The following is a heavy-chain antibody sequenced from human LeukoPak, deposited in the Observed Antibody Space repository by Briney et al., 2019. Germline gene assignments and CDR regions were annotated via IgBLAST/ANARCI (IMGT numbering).Heavy chain of an antibody. J-gene: IGHJ4*02. CDR2: VHLSGRT. D-gene: IGHD2/OR15-2a*01. CDR3: AREGGPFRPLDY. Sequence: SETLSLTCGVSGGSISTTNWWTWVRQPPGEGLEWIGEVHLSGRTHYNPSLESRVTMSVDMSENHISLRLTSVTAADTAVYYCAREGGPFRPLDYSGQGTLVSVSS. CDR1: GGSISTTNW. V-gene: IGHV4-4*02.